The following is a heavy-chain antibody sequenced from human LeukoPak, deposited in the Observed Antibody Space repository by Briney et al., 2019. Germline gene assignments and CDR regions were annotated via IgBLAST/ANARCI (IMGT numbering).Heavy chain of an antibody. Sequence: ASVKVSCKASGYTFTSYAMNWVRQAPGQGLEWMGWINTNTGNPTYAQGFTGRFVFSLDTSVSTAYLQISSLKAEDTAVYYCARDRIGRYYYGSGSYDLKRYYFDYWGQGTLVTVSS. D-gene: IGHD3-10*01. CDR1: GYTFTSYA. V-gene: IGHV7-4-1*02. CDR2: INTNTGNP. J-gene: IGHJ4*02. CDR3: ARDRIGRYYYGSGSYDLKRYYFDY.